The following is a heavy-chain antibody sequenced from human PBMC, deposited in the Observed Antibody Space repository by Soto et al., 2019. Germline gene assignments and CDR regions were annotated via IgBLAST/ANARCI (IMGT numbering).Heavy chain of an antibody. V-gene: IGHV1-18*01. CDR3: ARGRYGDY. CDR2: VSAHNGNT. CDR1: GYTFTSYG. J-gene: IGHJ4*02. D-gene: IGHD1-1*01. Sequence: QVHLVQSGAEVKKPGALVKVSCKASGYTFTSYGITWVRQAPGQGLEWMGWVSAHNGNTDYAQKLQGRVILTRDTSTSTAYMELRSLRSDDTAVYYCARGRYGDYWGQGALVSVSS.